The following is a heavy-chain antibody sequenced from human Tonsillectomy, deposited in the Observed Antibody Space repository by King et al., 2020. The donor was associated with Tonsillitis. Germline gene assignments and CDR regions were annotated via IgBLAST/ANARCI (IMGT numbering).Heavy chain of an antibody. Sequence: VQLQQWGAGLLKPSETLSLICAVSGGSFSGYYWSWVRQPPGKGLEWIGEINDSGNTNYNPSLKSRVTLSVDSSKKEFSLKMTSVTAPDTAVYYCAITFGYGAYEYYYALDVWGQGTTVTVSS. CDR1: GGSFSGYY. CDR3: AITFGYGAYEYYYALDV. J-gene: IGHJ6*02. D-gene: IGHD4-17*01. CDR2: INDSGNT. V-gene: IGHV4-34*01.